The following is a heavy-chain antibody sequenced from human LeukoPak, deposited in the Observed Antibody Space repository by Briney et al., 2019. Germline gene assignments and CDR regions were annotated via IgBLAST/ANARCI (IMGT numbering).Heavy chain of an antibody. CDR1: GFTFSSYS. V-gene: IGHV3-21*01. D-gene: IGHD5-24*01. Sequence: GGSLRLSCAASGFTFSSYSMNWVRQAPGKGLEWVSSISSSSSYMYYADSVKGRFTISRDNAKNSLYLQMNSLRAEDTAVYYCARDEDGYNPDYWGQGTLVTVSS. J-gene: IGHJ4*02. CDR3: ARDEDGYNPDY. CDR2: ISSSSSYM.